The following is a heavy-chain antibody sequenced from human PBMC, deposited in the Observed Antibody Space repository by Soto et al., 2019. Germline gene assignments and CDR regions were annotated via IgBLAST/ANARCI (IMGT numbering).Heavy chain of an antibody. J-gene: IGHJ6*02. D-gene: IGHD3-10*01. CDR2: ISGSGGST. CDR1: GFTFSSYA. V-gene: IGHV3-23*01. CDR3: AKFSKDYYGSGSYLGYYYYYGMDV. Sequence: GSLRLSCAASGFTFSSYAMSWVRQAPGKGLEWVSAISGSGGSTYYADSVKGRFTISRDNSKNTLYLQMNSLRAEDTAVYYCAKFSKDYYGSGSYLGYYYYYGMDVWGQGTTVTVSS.